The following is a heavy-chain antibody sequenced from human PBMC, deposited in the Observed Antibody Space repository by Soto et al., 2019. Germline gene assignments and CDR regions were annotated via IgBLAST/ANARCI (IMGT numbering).Heavy chain of an antibody. CDR1: GFTFSNYW. CDR2: IKQDGSEK. J-gene: IGHJ4*02. CDR3: ARMTGYDPPLFDY. V-gene: IGHV3-7*01. D-gene: IGHD5-12*01. Sequence: GGSLRLSCAASGFTFSNYWMSWVRQAPGKGLEWVANIKQDGSEKYYVDSVKGRFTISRDNAKNSLYLQMNSLRAEDTAVYYCARMTGYDPPLFDYWGQGTLVTVSS.